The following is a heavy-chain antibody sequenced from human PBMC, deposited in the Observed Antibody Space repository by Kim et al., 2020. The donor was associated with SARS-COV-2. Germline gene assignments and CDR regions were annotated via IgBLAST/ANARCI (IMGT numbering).Heavy chain of an antibody. J-gene: IGHJ4*02. D-gene: IGHD2-2*01. V-gene: IGHV4-30-4*01. CDR1: GGSISSGDYY. CDR2: IYYSGST. Sequence: SETLSLTCTVSGGSISSGDYYWSWIRQPPGKGLEWIGYIYYSGSTYYNPSLKSRVTISVDTSKNQFSLKLSSVTAADTAVYYCARGADIVVVPAESPGGYYFDYWGQGTLVTVSS. CDR3: ARGADIVVVPAESPGGYYFDY.